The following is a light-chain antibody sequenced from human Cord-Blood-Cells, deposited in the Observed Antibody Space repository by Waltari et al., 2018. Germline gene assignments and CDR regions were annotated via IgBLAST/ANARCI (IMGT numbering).Light chain of an antibody. CDR2: GAS. Sequence: EIVLTQSPGTLSLSPGERATLSCRASQSVSSSYLAWYQQKPGQAPRLLIYGASSRATGIPYRCSGSGSGTDFTLTISRLEPEDFAVYYCQQYGSSPLTFGGGTKVEIK. CDR1: QSVSSSY. J-gene: IGKJ4*01. CDR3: QQYGSSPLT. V-gene: IGKV3-20*01.